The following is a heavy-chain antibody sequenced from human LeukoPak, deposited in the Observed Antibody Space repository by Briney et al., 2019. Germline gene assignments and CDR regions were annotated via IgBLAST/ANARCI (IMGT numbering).Heavy chain of an antibody. V-gene: IGHV3-23*01. CDR2: ISGSGNST. Sequence: PRGSLRLSCAASGSTFSSYAMSWVRQAPGKGLEWVSAISGSGNSTYYADSVKGRFTISRDNSKNMLYMQMNSLRAEDTAVYYCAKDDFLSVNYYYGMDVWGQGTTVTVS. D-gene: IGHD3/OR15-3a*01. CDR3: AKDDFLSVNYYYGMDV. CDR1: GSTFSSYA. J-gene: IGHJ6*02.